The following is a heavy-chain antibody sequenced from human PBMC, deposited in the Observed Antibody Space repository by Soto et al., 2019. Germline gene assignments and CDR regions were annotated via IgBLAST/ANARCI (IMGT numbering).Heavy chain of an antibody. Sequence: GSVTVSCLASGYILISYAMHWVRQAPGQRLEWMGWINAGNGNTKYSQKFQGRVTITRDTSASTAYMELSSLRSEDTAVYDCERGTENLGYCSGGSCSTFDYWGQGTLVTVSS. V-gene: IGHV1-3*01. CDR2: INAGNGNT. J-gene: IGHJ4*02. D-gene: IGHD2-15*01. CDR1: GYILISYA. CDR3: ERGTENLGYCSGGSCSTFDY.